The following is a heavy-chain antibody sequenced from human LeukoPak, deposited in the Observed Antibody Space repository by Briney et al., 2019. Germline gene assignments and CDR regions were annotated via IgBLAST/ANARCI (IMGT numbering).Heavy chain of an antibody. CDR3: AKTLRDGYNYFDY. CDR1: GFTFSSYA. CDR2: ISGSGGST. Sequence: GGSLRLSCAASGFTFSSYAMSWVRQAPGKGLEWVSAISGSGGSTYYADSVKGRFTISRDNYKNTLYLQMNSLRAEDTAVYYCAKTLRDGYNYFDYWGQGTLVTVSS. V-gene: IGHV3-23*01. J-gene: IGHJ4*02. D-gene: IGHD5-24*01.